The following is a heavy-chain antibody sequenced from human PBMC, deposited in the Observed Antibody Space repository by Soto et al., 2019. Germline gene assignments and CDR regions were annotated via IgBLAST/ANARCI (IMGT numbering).Heavy chain of an antibody. V-gene: IGHV3-30-3*01. Sequence: QVQLVESGGGVVQPGRSLRLSCAASGFTFSSYAMHWVRQAPGKGLEWVAVISYDGSNKYYADSVKGRFTISRDNSKNTLYRQMNSLRAEDTAVYYCARLEFRSDSSGQDYWGQGTLVTVSS. J-gene: IGHJ4*02. D-gene: IGHD3-22*01. CDR2: ISYDGSNK. CDR1: GFTFSSYA. CDR3: ARLEFRSDSSGQDY.